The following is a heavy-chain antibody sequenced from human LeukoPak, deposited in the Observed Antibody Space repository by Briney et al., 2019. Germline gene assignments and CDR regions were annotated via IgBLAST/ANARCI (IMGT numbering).Heavy chain of an antibody. D-gene: IGHD5-18*01. V-gene: IGHV4-61*01. CDR2: IYYSGGT. J-gene: IGHJ3*02. Sequence: SETLSLTCTVSGGSVSNSLYYWSWIRQPPGKGLEWIGYIYYSGGTNYNPSLKSRVTISIDTSKNQFSLKLSSVTAADTAVFYCARGGGYSYGYAFDIWGQGTMVTVS. CDR1: GGSVSNSLYY. CDR3: ARGGGYSYGYAFDI.